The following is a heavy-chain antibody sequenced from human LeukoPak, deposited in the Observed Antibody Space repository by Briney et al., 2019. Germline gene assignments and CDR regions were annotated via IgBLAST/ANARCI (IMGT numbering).Heavy chain of an antibody. D-gene: IGHD6-19*01. J-gene: IGHJ4*02. CDR2: ISAYNGNT. CDR3: ARDSSGWPEYYFDH. V-gene: IGHV1-18*01. Sequence: GASVKVSCEASGYTFTSYGISWVRQAPGQGLEWMGWISAYNGNTNYAQKLQGRVTMTTDTSTSTAYMELRSLRSDDTAVYYCARDSSGWPEYYFDHWGQGTLVTVSS. CDR1: GYTFTSYG.